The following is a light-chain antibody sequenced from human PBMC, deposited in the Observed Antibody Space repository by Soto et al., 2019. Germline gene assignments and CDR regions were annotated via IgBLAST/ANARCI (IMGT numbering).Light chain of an antibody. V-gene: IGLV2-18*02. Sequence: QSALTQPPSVSGSPGQSVTISCTGTSSDVGSYYRVSWYQQSPGTAPKLMIYEVSNRPSGVPDRFSGSKSGNTASLTISGLQAEDEDDYYCSSYTSSSTYVFGTGTKLTVL. J-gene: IGLJ1*01. CDR2: EVS. CDR3: SSYTSSSTYV. CDR1: SSDVGSYYR.